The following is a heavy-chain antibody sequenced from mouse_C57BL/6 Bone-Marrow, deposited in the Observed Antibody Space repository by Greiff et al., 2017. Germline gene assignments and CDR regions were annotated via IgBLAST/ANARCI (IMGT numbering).Heavy chain of an antibody. D-gene: IGHD2-4*01. CDR3: EIRRLRHGYCDV. Sequence: VQLQQPGAELVKPGASVKVSCKASGYTFTSYWLHWVKQRPGQGLEWIGRIHPSDSATNYNQKFKGKATLAVDQSSSTAYMQLSSLTSEDSAVYYCEIRRLRHGYCDVWGTGTTVTVSS. J-gene: IGHJ1*03. CDR1: GYTFTSYW. CDR2: IHPSDSAT. V-gene: IGHV1-74*01.